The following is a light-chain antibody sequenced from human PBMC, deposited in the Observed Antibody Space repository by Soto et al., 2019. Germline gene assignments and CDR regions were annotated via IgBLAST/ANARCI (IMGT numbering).Light chain of an antibody. CDR2: AAY. J-gene: IGKJ5*01. V-gene: IGKV1-39*01. Sequence: DIQMTQSPSSLSASVGDRVTITCRASQSISNYLNWYQQKPGKAPKVLIYAAYNLQSGVTSRFSGSGSGTDFTLTISSLQPEDFATYYCQQSYSTPITVGQGTRLEIK. CDR1: QSISNY. CDR3: QQSYSTPIT.